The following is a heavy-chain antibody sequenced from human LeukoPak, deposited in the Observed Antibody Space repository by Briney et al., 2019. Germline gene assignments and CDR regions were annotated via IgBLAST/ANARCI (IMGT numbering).Heavy chain of an antibody. CDR1: GYTFSTYS. CDR2: ISYNNDYI. D-gene: IGHD1-14*01. V-gene: IGHV3-21*01. Sequence: GGSLRLSCAASGYTFSTYSRNWVRQAPGKGLEWVSSISYNNDYIYYADSVKGRFTISRDNAKNSLYLQMNSLRAEDTAVYYCARGLSRYVGRFDGTNSGQGTLVTVSS. J-gene: IGHJ4*02. CDR3: ARGLSRYVGRFDGTN.